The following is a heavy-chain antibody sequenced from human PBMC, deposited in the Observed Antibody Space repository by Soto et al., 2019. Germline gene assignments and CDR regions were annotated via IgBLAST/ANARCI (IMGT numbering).Heavy chain of an antibody. CDR1: GFKFASYA. Sequence: GGSLRLSCAASGFKFASYAMSWVRQAPGKGLEWVASISGSGTKTYYADSVKGRFTFSRDNSKNTLHLQMSSLRVDDTAVYYCAKECTPRRAFDYWGQGTLVTVSS. CDR3: AKECTPRRAFDY. J-gene: IGHJ4*02. V-gene: IGHV3-23*01. CDR2: ISGSGTKT.